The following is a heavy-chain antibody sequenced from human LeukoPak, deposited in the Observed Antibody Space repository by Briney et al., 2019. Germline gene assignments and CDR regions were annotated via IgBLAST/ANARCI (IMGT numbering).Heavy chain of an antibody. CDR3: ASHSSWLMDYFDY. Sequence: PSQTLSLTCTVSGGSISSGSYYWSWIRQPAGKGLEWIGRIYTSGSTNYNPSLKSRVTISVDTSKNQFSLKLSSVTAADTAVYYCASHSSWLMDYFDYWGQGTLVTVSS. V-gene: IGHV4-61*02. J-gene: IGHJ4*02. D-gene: IGHD6-13*01. CDR2: IYTSGST. CDR1: GGSISSGSYY.